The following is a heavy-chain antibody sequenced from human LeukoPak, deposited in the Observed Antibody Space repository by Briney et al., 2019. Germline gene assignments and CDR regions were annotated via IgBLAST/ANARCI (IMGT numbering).Heavy chain of an antibody. V-gene: IGHV4-34*01. CDR2: ISHSGST. J-gene: IGHJ6*03. D-gene: IGHD3-16*01. CDR3: ARGGLGIENYMDV. Sequence: SWIRQPPGXGXEWIGEISHSGSTNYNPSLKSRVTISVDTSKNQFSLKLSSVTAADTAVYYCARGGLGIENYMDVWGKGTTVTVSS.